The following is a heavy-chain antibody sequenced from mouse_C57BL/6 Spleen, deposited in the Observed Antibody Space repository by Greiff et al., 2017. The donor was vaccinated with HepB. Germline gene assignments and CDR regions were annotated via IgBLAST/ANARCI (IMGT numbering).Heavy chain of an antibody. CDR2: ISSGGDYI. CDR1: GFTFSSYA. V-gene: IGHV5-9-1*02. Sequence: EVQLVESGEGLVKPGGSLKLSCAASGFTFSSYAMSWVRQTPEKRLEWVAYISSGGDYIYYADTVKGRFTISRDNARNTLYLQMSSLKSEDTAMYYCTRVPHSSGYVHYYYAMDYWGQGTSVTVSS. J-gene: IGHJ4*01. D-gene: IGHD3-2*02. CDR3: TRVPHSSGYVHYYYAMDY.